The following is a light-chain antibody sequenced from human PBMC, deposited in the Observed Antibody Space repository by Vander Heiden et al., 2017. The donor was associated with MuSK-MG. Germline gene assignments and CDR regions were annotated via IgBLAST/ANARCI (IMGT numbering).Light chain of an antibody. CDR1: QSLAHNDGRTY. Sequence: EIVLTQSPLSLAITPGQPASISCRSTQSLAHNDGRTYLYWFLQRPGRSPRLLIYEVFNRFSGVPDRFSGSGSGTEFTLKISRPEADDIGVYYCLQTTEPPFTFGPGTKVEVK. J-gene: IGKJ3*01. V-gene: IGKV2D-29*02. CDR2: EVF. CDR3: LQTTEPPFT.